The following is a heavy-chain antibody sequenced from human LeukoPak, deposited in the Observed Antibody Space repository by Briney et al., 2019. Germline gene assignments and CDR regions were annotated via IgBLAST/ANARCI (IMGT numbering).Heavy chain of an antibody. CDR2: IIPIFGTA. J-gene: IGHJ3*02. D-gene: IGHD4-23*01. CDR3: ARETSMVVNWDHRLGAFDI. CDR1: GGTFSSYA. V-gene: IGHV1-69*05. Sequence: SVKVSCKASGGTFSSYAISWVRQAPGQGLEWMGRIIPIFGTANYAQKFQGRVTITTDESTSTAYMELSSLRSEDTAVYYSARETSMVVNWDHRLGAFDIWGQGTMVTVSS.